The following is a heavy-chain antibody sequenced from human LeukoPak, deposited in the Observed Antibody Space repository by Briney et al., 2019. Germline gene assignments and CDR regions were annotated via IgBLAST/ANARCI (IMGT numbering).Heavy chain of an antibody. Sequence: GGSLRLSCAASGFTFSSYAMSWVREAPGKGLEWVSAISGSGGSTYYADSVKGRFTISRDNSKNTLYLQMNSLRAEDTAVYYCAKAGVPSGYDDLDYWGQGTLVTVSS. D-gene: IGHD5-12*01. V-gene: IGHV3-23*01. CDR3: AKAGVPSGYDDLDY. CDR2: ISGSGGST. J-gene: IGHJ4*02. CDR1: GFTFSSYA.